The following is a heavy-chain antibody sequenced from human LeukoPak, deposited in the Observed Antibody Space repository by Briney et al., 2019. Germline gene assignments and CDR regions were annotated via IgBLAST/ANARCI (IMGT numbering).Heavy chain of an antibody. CDR2: IYSGGST. D-gene: IGHD6-13*01. CDR1: GFTVSSNY. J-gene: IGHJ4*02. V-gene: IGHV3-53*01. CDR3: AKDRQRATIAAASDY. Sequence: GGSLRLSCAASGFTVSSNYMSWVRQAPGKGLEWVSVIYSGGSTYYADSVKGRFTISRDNSKNTLYLQMNSLRAEDTAVYYCAKDRQRATIAAASDYWGQGTLVTVSS.